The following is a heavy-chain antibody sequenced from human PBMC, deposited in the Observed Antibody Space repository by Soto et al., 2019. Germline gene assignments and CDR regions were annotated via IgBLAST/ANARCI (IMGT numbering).Heavy chain of an antibody. V-gene: IGHV1-18*04. CDR2: ISGYNGNT. J-gene: IGHJ6*02. Sequence: ASVRVSCKAAGYTCSGYRITWVRQAPGQGREWMGRISGYNGNTNYARTLRGRLTLTTDTSTSTAYMELRSLTSDDTAVYYCARDVFCGGAPACPDMDVWGQGTTVTVSS. CDR1: GYTCSGYR. CDR3: ARDVFCGGAPACPDMDV. D-gene: IGHD2-21*01.